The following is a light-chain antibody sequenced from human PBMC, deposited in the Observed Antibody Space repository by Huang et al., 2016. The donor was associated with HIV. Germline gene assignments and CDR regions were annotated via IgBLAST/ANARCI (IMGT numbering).Light chain of an antibody. CDR3: QQYGSSPLT. J-gene: IGKJ4*01. CDR2: GAS. V-gene: IGKV3-20*01. CDR1: QSVSSSY. Sequence: EIVLTQSPGTLSLSPGERATLSCRASQSVSSSYLAWYQQKPGQAPRLLIYGASSRAMGIPDRFSGSGSGTDFTLIISRLEPEDFAVYYCQQYGSSPLTFGGGTKVEIK.